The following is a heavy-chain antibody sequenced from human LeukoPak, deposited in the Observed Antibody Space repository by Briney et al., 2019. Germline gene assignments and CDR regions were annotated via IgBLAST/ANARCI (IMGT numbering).Heavy chain of an antibody. CDR1: GGSISSYY. J-gene: IGHJ3*02. Sequence: SETLSLTCTVSGGSISSYYWSWIRQPPGKGLEWIGYIYYSGSTNYNPSLKSRVTISVDTSKNQFSLKLSSVTAADTAVYYCARHAPRDDAFDIWGQGTMVTVSS. CDR2: IYYSGST. CDR3: ARHAPRDDAFDI. V-gene: IGHV4-59*08.